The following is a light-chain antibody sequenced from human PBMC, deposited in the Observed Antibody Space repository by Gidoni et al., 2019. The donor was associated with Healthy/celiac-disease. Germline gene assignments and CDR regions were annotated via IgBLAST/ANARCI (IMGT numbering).Light chain of an antibody. CDR2: GAS. Sequence: IVITQSPATLSVSPGERATLSCRASPSVSSNLAWYQQKPAQAPSLLIYGASTRATGIPAWFSGSGSGTEFTLTISSRQSEDFAVYYCQQYNDWPRWTFGQGTKVEIK. V-gene: IGKV3-15*01. CDR1: PSVSSN. CDR3: QQYNDWPRWT. J-gene: IGKJ1*01.